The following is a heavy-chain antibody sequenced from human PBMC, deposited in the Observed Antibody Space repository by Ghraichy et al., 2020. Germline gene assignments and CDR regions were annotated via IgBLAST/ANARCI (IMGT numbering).Heavy chain of an antibody. CDR2: IIPIFGTA. D-gene: IGHD4-11*01. J-gene: IGHJ5*02. CDR3: ARVHYSTRGWFDP. Sequence: SVKVSCKASGGTFSSYAISWVRQAPGQGLEWMGGIIPIFGTANYAQKFQGRVTITADESTSTAYMELSSLRSEDTAVYYCARVHYSTRGWFDPWGQGTLVTVSS. V-gene: IGHV1-69*13. CDR1: GGTFSSYA.